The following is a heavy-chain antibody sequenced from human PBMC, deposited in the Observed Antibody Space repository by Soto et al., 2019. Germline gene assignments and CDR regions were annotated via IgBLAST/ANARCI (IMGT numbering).Heavy chain of an antibody. CDR1: GGTFSSYT. Sequence: SVKVSCKASGGTFSSYTISWVRQAPGQGLEWMGRIIPILGIANYAQKFQGRVTITADKSTSTAYMELSSLRSEDTAVYYCARGAPLEGVMSWWFDPWGQGTLVTVSS. J-gene: IGHJ5*02. D-gene: IGHD3-16*01. CDR2: IIPILGIA. V-gene: IGHV1-69*02. CDR3: ARGAPLEGVMSWWFDP.